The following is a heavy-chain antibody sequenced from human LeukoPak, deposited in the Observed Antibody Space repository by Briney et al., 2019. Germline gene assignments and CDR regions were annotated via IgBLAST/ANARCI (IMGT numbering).Heavy chain of an antibody. J-gene: IGHJ6*02. CDR2: ISYDGSNK. V-gene: IGHV3-30*18. CDR3: AKDGAAAGDLYHYYYYGMDV. CDR1: GFSFSSYG. Sequence: PGGSLRLSCAASGFSFSSYGMHWVRQAPGKGLEWVAVISYDGSNKYYADSVKGRFTISRDNSKNTLYLQMNSLRAEDTAVYHCAKDGAAAGDLYHYYYYGMDVWGQGTTVTVSS. D-gene: IGHD6-13*01.